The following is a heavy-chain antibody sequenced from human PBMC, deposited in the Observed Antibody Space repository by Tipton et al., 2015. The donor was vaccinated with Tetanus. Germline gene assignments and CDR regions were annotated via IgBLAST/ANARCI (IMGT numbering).Heavy chain of an antibody. CDR3: ATVGAGLRRREGPLDS. CDR1: GGTFSTFP. CDR2: IIPVFGTP. V-gene: IGHV1-69*01. D-gene: IGHD1-1*01. J-gene: IGHJ3*02. Sequence: QLVQSGAEVKKPGSSVKVSCKFSGGTFSTFPINWVRQAPGQGLEWMGQIIPVFGTPNYAHNFQGRVTITADESTSTAYLDLRSLKSDDTAVYYCATVGAGLRRREGPLDSWGQGTMVTVSS.